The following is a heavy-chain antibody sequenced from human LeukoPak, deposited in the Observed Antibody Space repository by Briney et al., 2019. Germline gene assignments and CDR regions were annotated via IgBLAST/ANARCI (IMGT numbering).Heavy chain of an antibody. V-gene: IGHV1-2*02. CDR1: GYTFTDYY. CDR2: INPNSGDT. Sequence: GASVKLSCKASGYTFTDYYMHWVRQAPGQGLEWMGWINPNSGDTNHAQNFQGRVTLTRDTSISTAYMELSSLRSDDSAVYYCAGEYCSGGSCRRGFDYWGQGTLVTVSS. D-gene: IGHD2-15*01. CDR3: AGEYCSGGSCRRGFDY. J-gene: IGHJ4*02.